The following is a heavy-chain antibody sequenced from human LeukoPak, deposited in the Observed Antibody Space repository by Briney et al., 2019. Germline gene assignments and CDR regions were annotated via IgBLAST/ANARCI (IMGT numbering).Heavy chain of an antibody. CDR1: GFTFSSYA. D-gene: IGHD3-9*01. CDR3: AKDGLAGPMFADILTGYFDY. CDR2: ISGSGGST. J-gene: IGHJ4*02. V-gene: IGHV3-23*01. Sequence: PGGSLRLSCAASGFTFSSYAMSWVRQAPGKGLEWVSAISGSGGSTYYADSVKGRFTISRDNSKNTLYLQMNSLRAEDTAVYYCAKDGLAGPMFADILTGYFDYWGQGTLVTVSS.